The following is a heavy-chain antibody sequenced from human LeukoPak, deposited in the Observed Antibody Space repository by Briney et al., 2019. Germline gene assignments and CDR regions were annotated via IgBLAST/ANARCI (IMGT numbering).Heavy chain of an antibody. Sequence: PSQTLSLTCTVSGGSISSGSYYWSWIRQPAGKRLEWIGRIYASGSTNYNPSLKSRVTISVDTSKNQFSLKLSSVTAADTAVYYCARTYGSGLHFDYWGQGTLVTVSS. CDR3: ARTYGSGLHFDY. J-gene: IGHJ4*02. CDR2: IYASGST. CDR1: GGSISSGSYY. V-gene: IGHV4-61*02. D-gene: IGHD3-10*01.